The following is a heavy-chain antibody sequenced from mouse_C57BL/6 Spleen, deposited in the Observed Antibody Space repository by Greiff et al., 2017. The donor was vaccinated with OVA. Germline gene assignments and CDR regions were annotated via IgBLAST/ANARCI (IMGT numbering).Heavy chain of an antibody. CDR3: TRDRYYGSSQDYLDD. J-gene: IGHJ2*01. V-gene: IGHV1-15*01. D-gene: IGHD1-1*01. CDR2: IDPETGGT. Sequence: QVQLQQSGAELVRPGASVTLSCKASGYTFTDYEMHWVKQTPVHGLEWIGAIDPETGGTAYNQKFKGKAILTADKSSSTAYMELRSLTSEDSAVYYCTRDRYYGSSQDYLDDWGKGTTLTVSS. CDR1: GYTFTDYE.